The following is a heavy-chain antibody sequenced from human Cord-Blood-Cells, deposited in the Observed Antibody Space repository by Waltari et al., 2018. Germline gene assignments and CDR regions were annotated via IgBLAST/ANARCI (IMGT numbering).Heavy chain of an antibody. CDR3: ARDQGGAYCGGDCYFAY. V-gene: IGHV1-69*01. D-gene: IGHD2-21*02. Sequence: QVQLVQSGAEVKKPGSSVKVSCKASGGTFSSYAISWVRQAPGQGLEWMGGIIPIFGTANYAQKCQGRVTITADESTSTADMELSSLRSEDTAVYYCARDQGGAYCGGDCYFAYWGQGTLVTVSS. CDR1: GGTFSSYA. J-gene: IGHJ4*02. CDR2: IIPIFGTA.